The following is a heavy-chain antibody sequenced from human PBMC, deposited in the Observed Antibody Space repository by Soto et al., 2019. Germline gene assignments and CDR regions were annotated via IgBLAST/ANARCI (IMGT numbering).Heavy chain of an antibody. Sequence: SQTLSLTCVISGDSVSSNSAAWNWIRQSPSRGLEWLGRTYYRSKWYNDYAVSVKSRITINPDTSKNQFSLQLSSVTPEDTAVYYCARGRSGAAAGTFYYYGMDVWGQGTTVTVSS. D-gene: IGHD6-13*01. CDR2: TYYRSKWYN. CDR1: GDSVSSNSAA. J-gene: IGHJ6*02. CDR3: ARGRSGAAAGTFYYYGMDV. V-gene: IGHV6-1*01.